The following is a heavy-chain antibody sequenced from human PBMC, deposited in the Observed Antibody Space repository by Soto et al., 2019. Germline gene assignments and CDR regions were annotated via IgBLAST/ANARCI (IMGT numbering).Heavy chain of an antibody. V-gene: IGHV3-11*01. CDR2: ISSSGSTI. D-gene: IGHD6-6*01. Sequence: LRLSFAASGFTSSDYYMSWIRQAPGKGLEWVSYISSSGSTIYYADSVKGRFTISRDNAKNSLYLQMNSLRAEDTAVYYCARDSRYYPYSSSPANWFDPWGQGTLVTVSS. CDR3: ARDSRYYPYSSSPANWFDP. CDR1: GFTSSDYY. J-gene: IGHJ5*02.